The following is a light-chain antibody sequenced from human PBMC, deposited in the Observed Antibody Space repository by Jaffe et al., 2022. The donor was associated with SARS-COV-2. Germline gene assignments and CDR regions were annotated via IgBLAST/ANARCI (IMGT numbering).Light chain of an antibody. J-gene: IGLJ1*01. CDR2: DVT. CDR1: SSDVGGSDY. Sequence: QSALTQPASVSGSPGQSITISCTGTSSDVGGSDYVSWYQHHPGNAPKLMIYDVTNRPSGVSDRFSGSKSGNTASLTISGLQAEDEADYYCTSYTNSDTLCVFGTGTKVTVL. CDR3: TSYTNSDTLCV. V-gene: IGLV2-14*03.